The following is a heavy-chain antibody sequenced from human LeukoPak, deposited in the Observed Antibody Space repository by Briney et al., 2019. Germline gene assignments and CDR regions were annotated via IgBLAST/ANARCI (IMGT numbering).Heavy chain of an antibody. CDR1: GGSISGYY. Sequence: SETLSLTCTVSGGSISGYYWSWIRQPPGKGLEWIGYIYYSGSTNYNPSLKSRVTMSVDTSKNQFSLKLSSVTAADTAVYYCARFEIGVDYYDTTGGFVYWGQGTLVTVSS. CDR3: ARFEIGVDYYDTTGGFVY. D-gene: IGHD3-22*01. CDR2: IYYSGST. J-gene: IGHJ4*02. V-gene: IGHV4-59*01.